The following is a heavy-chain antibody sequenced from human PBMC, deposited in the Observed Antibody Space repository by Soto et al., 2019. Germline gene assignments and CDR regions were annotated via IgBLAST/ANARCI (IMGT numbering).Heavy chain of an antibody. J-gene: IGHJ1*01. D-gene: IGHD4-17*01. Sequence: QVQLVQSGAEVKKPGSSVKVSCKASGGTFSSYAISWVRQAPGQGLEWMGGIIPIFGTANYAQKFQGRVTFTADESPSKAYMELSSLRSEDTAVYYCARRELLIYGDYVGYFQHWGQGTLVTVSS. CDR1: GGTFSSYA. V-gene: IGHV1-69*01. CDR2: IIPIFGTA. CDR3: ARRELLIYGDYVGYFQH.